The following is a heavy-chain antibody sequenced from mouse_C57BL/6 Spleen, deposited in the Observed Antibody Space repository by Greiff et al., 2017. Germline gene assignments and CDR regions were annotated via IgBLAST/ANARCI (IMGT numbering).Heavy chain of an antibody. D-gene: IGHD2-3*01. V-gene: IGHV1-19*01. J-gene: IGHJ2*01. CDR1: GYTFTDYY. CDR2: INPYNGGT. CDR3: ARRRDDGYCFDY. Sequence: VQLQQSGPVLVKPGASVKMSCKASGYTFTDYYMNWVKQSHGKSLEWIGVINPYNGGTSYNQKFKGKATLTVDKSSSTAYMELNSLTSEDSAVYYCARRRDDGYCFDYWGQGTTLTVSS.